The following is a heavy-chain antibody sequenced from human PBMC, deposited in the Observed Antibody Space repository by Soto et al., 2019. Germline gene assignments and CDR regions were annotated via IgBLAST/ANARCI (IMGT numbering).Heavy chain of an antibody. CDR3: ARDQTGYSSSWYYYGMDV. CDR2: ISSSSSTI. D-gene: IGHD6-13*01. J-gene: IGHJ6*02. CDR1: GFTFSSYS. Sequence: GGSLRLSCAASGFTFSSYSMNWVRQAPGKGLEWVSYISSSSSTIYYADSVKGRFTISRDNAKNSLYLQMNSLRDEDTAVYYCARDQTGYSSSWYYYGMDVWGQGTTVTVSS. V-gene: IGHV3-48*02.